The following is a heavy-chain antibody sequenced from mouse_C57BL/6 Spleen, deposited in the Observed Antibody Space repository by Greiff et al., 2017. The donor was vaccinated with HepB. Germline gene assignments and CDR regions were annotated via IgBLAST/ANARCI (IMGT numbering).Heavy chain of an antibody. CDR3: ARSGNWDYYFDY. D-gene: IGHD4-1*01. CDR2: IRNKANGYTT. V-gene: IGHV7-3*01. Sequence: DVKLQESGGGLVQPGGSLSLSCAASGFTFTDYYMSWVRQPPGKALEWLGFIRNKANGYTTEYSASVKGRFTISRDNSQSILYLQMNALRAEDSATYYCARSGNWDYYFDYWGQGTTLTVSS. CDR1: GFTFTDYY. J-gene: IGHJ2*01.